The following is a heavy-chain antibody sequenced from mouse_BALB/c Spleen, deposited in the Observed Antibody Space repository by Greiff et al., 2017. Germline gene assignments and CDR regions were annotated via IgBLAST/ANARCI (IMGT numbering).Heavy chain of an antibody. CDR1: GYAFSSYW. J-gene: IGHJ3*01. D-gene: IGHD1-1*01. CDR2: INPSTGYT. Sequence: QVQLQQSGAELVRPGSSVKISCKASGYAFSSYWMNWVKQRPGQGLEWIGYINPSTGYTEYNQKFKDKATLTADKSSSTAYMQLSSLTSEDSAVYYCGEGTYGSSPWFAYWGQGTLVTVSA. V-gene: IGHV1-4*01. CDR3: GEGTYGSSPWFAY.